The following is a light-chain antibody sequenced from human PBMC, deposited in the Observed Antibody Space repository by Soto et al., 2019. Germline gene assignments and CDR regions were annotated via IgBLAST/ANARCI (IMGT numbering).Light chain of an antibody. CDR1: QSISYW. Sequence: DIQMTQSPSTLSASLGDRVTITCRASQSISYWLAWYQQKPGKAPKLLIYDASSLQSGVPSRFSGSRSGTEFTLTISSLQPDDFAIYYCQQYSSYWTFGQGTKVDI. CDR3: QQYSSYWT. V-gene: IGKV1-5*01. CDR2: DAS. J-gene: IGKJ1*01.